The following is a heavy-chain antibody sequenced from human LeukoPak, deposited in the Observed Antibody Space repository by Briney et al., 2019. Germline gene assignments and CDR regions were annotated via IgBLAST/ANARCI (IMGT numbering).Heavy chain of an antibody. Sequence: GRSLRLSCAASGFTVNSNHMSRVRQAPGKGLKWVSIIYSGGTTYYADSVKGRFTISRDNSKNSLYLQMNSLRAEDTAVYYCARDADYGGSPDAFDVWGRGTIVTVSS. CDR1: GFTVNSNH. J-gene: IGHJ3*01. CDR3: ARDADYGGSPDAFDV. D-gene: IGHD4-23*01. CDR2: IYSGGTT. V-gene: IGHV3-53*01.